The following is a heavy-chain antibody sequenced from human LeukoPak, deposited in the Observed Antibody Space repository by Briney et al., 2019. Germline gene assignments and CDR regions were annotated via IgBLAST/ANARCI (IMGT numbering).Heavy chain of an antibody. D-gene: IGHD2-21*01. Sequence: SETLSLTCSVSGDSFNNYYWNWIRQSPGKGLEWIGCIRSSGTTHHNPSLASRISLSMDPSRNQISLKLASVTAADTAVYYCARRVVAQFSIDKGNWLDPWGQGTLVTVSS. CDR2: IRSSGTT. CDR1: GDSFNNYY. CDR3: ARRVVAQFSIDKGNWLDP. J-gene: IGHJ5*02. V-gene: IGHV4-4*09.